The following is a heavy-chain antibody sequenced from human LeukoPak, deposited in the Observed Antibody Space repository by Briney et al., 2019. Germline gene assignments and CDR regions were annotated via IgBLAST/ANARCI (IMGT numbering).Heavy chain of an antibody. CDR2: IIPILGIA. CDR3: ARDPSHQLLHDAFDI. J-gene: IGHJ3*02. V-gene: IGHV1-69*04. Sequence: ASVKVSCKASGGTFSSYAISWVRQAPGQGLEWMGRIIPILGIANYAQKFQGRVTITADKSTSTAYMELSSLRSEDTAVYYCARDPSHQLLHDAFDIWGQGTMVTVSS. D-gene: IGHD2-2*01. CDR1: GGTFSSYA.